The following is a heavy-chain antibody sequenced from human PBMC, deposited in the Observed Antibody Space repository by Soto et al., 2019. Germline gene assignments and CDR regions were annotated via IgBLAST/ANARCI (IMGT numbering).Heavy chain of an antibody. J-gene: IGHJ4*02. D-gene: IGHD7-27*01. CDR1: GFTFSNSW. V-gene: IGHV3-7*03. CDR3: AIDNRGTFDY. CDR2: MNQDGSEK. Sequence: GSLRLSCAASGFTFSNSWMTWVRQAPGKGLEWVANMNQDGSEKYYEDSVKGRFTISRDNAKNSLSLQMNSLRAEDTAVYFCAIDNRGTFDYWGQGALVTVSS.